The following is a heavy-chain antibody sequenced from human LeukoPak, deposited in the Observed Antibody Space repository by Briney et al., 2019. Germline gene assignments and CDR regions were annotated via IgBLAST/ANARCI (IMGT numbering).Heavy chain of an antibody. D-gene: IGHD7-27*01. CDR3: AKCVGPDRTWGDY. CDR1: GFTFSSYA. V-gene: IGHV3-23*01. J-gene: IGHJ4*02. Sequence: GASLRLSCAASGFTFSSYAMSWVRQAPGKGLEWVSAISGSGGSTYYADSVKGRFTISRDNSKNTLYLQMNSLRAEDTAVYYCAKCVGPDRTWGDYWGQGTLVTVSS. CDR2: ISGSGGST.